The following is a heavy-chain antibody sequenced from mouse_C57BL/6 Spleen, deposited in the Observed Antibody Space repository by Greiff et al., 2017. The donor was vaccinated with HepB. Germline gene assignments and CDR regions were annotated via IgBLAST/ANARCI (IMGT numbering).Heavy chain of an antibody. Sequence: DVKLQESGEGLVKPGGSLKLSCAASGFTFSSYAMSWVRQTPEKRLEWVAYISSGGDYIYYADTVKGRFTISRDNARNTLYLQMSSLKSEDTAMYYCTRDQAVLPMDYWGQGTSVTVSS. CDR2: ISSGGDYI. J-gene: IGHJ4*01. V-gene: IGHV5-9-1*02. D-gene: IGHD1-1*01. CDR3: TRDQAVLPMDY. CDR1: GFTFSSYA.